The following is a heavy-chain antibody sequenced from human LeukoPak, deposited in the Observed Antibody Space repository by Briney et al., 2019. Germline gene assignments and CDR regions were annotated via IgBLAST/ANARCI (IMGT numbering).Heavy chain of an antibody. CDR3: AKSIRVVPAATDAFDI. D-gene: IGHD2-2*01. CDR2: INGYGSTT. CDR1: GFTFETYW. J-gene: IGHJ3*02. V-gene: IGHV3-74*01. Sequence: GGSLRLSCAASGFTFETYWMHWVRQAPGKGLVWVSCINGYGSTTNYADSVRGRFTISRDNAKNTLYLQMNSLRAEDTAVYYCAKSIRVVPAATDAFDIWGQGTMVTVSS.